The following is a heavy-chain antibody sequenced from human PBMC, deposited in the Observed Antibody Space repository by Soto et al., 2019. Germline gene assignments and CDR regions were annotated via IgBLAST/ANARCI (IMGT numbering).Heavy chain of an antibody. J-gene: IGHJ4*02. CDR1: GFTFSSYW. Sequence: GGSLRLSCAASGFTFSSYWMSWVRQAPGKGLEWVANIKQDGSEKYYVDSVKGRFTLSRDNAKNSLQLQMNSLRAEDTAVYYCARDPSYDFWSEFDYWGQGIRVTVSS. CDR3: ARDPSYDFWSEFDY. V-gene: IGHV3-7*03. D-gene: IGHD3-3*01. CDR2: IKQDGSEK.